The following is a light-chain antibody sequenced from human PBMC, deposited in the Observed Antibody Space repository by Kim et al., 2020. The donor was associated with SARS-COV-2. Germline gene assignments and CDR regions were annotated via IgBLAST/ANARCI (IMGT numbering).Light chain of an antibody. CDR3: QHYGRPWT. Sequence: EIVLTQSPGTLSLSPGERATLSCRASQSVTSIYFVWYQQKPGQAPRLLMYGTSNRAIGIPDRFSGSGSGTDFTLTISRLEPEDVAVYYCQHYGRPWTFGQGTKVDIK. J-gene: IGKJ1*01. CDR2: GTS. CDR1: QSVTSIY. V-gene: IGKV3-20*01.